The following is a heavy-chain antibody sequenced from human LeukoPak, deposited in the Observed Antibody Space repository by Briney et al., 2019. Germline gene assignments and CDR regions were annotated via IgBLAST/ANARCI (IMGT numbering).Heavy chain of an antibody. CDR3: ARAQPDPTSYIAVAGPFDY. J-gene: IGHJ4*02. V-gene: IGHV4-61*05. Sequence: SETLSLTCTVSGGSISSSSYYWGWIRQPPGKGLEWIGYIYYSGSGSTNYNPSLKSRVTISVDKSKNQFSLWLSSVTAADTAVYYCARAQPDPTSYIAVAGPFDYWGQGTLVTVSS. D-gene: IGHD6-19*01. CDR2: IYYSGSGST. CDR1: GGSISSSSYY.